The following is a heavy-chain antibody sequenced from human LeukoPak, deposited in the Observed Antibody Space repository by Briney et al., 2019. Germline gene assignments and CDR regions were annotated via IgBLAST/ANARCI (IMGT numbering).Heavy chain of an antibody. CDR2: TSASGIST. J-gene: IGHJ5*02. V-gene: IGHV3-23*01. CDR3: ARCTTGNIHYPLDR. CDR1: GFTFGDYA. Sequence: GGSLRLSCAASGFTFGDYAMTWVRQAPGQGLEWVSATSASGISTYYTDSVKGRFTITRDNPKNTLYLQVDSLRAEDTAIYYCARCTTGNIHYPLDRWGQGTLITVSS. D-gene: IGHD2/OR15-2a*01.